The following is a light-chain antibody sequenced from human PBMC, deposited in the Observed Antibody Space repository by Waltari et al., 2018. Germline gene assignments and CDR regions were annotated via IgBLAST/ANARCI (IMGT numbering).Light chain of an antibody. CDR3: HVWHPHVDPGV. V-gene: IGLV3-21*04. CDR1: NIGTYS. Sequence: SYVVTQPPSVSVAPGETATITCGGDNIGTYSVHWYQQKAGQAPGLVIFYDRDRPSGIPGGISGSNSGKTATLTISRVEAGDEARYYCHVWHPHVDPGVFGTGTEVTVL. CDR2: YDR. J-gene: IGLJ1*01.